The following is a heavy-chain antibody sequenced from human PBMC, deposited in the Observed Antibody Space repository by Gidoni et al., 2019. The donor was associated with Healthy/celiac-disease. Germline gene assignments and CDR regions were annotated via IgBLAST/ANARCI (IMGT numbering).Heavy chain of an antibody. D-gene: IGHD6-13*01. CDR3: ARGGGSSWYEGAFDI. CDR1: GFTVRSNY. V-gene: IGHV3-53*01. CDR2: IYSGGST. J-gene: IGHJ3*02. Sequence: EVQLVESGGGLIQPGGSLRLSSAASGFTVRSNYMSCVRQAPGKGLEWVSVIYSGGSTYYADSVKGRFTISRDNSKNTLYLQMNSLRAEDTAVYYCARGGGSSWYEGAFDIWGQGTMVTVSS.